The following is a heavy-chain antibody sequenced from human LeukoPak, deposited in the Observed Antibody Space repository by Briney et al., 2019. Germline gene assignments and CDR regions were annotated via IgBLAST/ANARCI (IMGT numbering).Heavy chain of an antibody. CDR3: ARALRAYSYGTFDY. J-gene: IGHJ4*02. D-gene: IGHD5-18*01. CDR2: ISSSSGTI. CDR1: GFTFSSYS. V-gene: IGHV3-48*01. Sequence: PGGSLRLSCAASGFTFSSYSMNWVRQAPGKGLDWVSYISSSSGTIYYADSVKGRFTISRDNAKNSLYLQMNSLRAGDTAVYYCARALRAYSYGTFDYWGQGTLVTVSS.